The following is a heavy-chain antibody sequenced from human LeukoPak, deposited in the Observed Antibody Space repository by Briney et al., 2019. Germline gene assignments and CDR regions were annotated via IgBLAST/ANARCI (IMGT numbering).Heavy chain of an antibody. V-gene: IGHV3-33*01. J-gene: IGHJ4*02. D-gene: IGHD1-26*01. CDR2: IWYDGSNK. CDR3: ARRGSWYFDY. Sequence: GGTLRLSCEATRFTFSSYGMHWVRQAPGKGLGRVAVIWYDGSNKYYADSVKGRFTISRDNSKNTLYLQMNSLRAEDTAVYYWARRGSWYFDYWGQGTLVTVSS. CDR1: RFTFSSYG.